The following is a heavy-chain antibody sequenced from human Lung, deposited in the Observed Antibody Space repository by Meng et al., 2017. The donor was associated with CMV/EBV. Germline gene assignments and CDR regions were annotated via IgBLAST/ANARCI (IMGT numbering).Heavy chain of an antibody. CDR1: GYTFTGYY. V-gene: IGHV1-2*02. J-gene: IGHJ3*02. D-gene: IGHD3-10*01. CDR3: AREQAGDYGSGQDACDI. CDR2: INPKSGDT. Sequence: ASVXVSXXASGYTFTGYYIHWVRQAPGQGLEWMGWINPKSGDTNYAQKFQGRVSMTRDTSITTGYMELRSLRSDDTAVYYCAREQAGDYGSGQDACDIWGQGTXVTVSS.